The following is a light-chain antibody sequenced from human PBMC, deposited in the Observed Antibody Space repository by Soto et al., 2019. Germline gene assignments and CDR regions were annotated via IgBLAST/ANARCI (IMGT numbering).Light chain of an antibody. CDR3: QTWDIGARVV. CDR1: SGHSSYA. Sequence: QPVLTQSPSGSASLGASVKLTCTLSSGHSSYAIAWHQQQPEKGPRYLMKLSSDGSHSKGDGIPDRFSGSSSGAERYLTISSLQSEDEADYYCQTWDIGARVVFGGGTKLTVL. V-gene: IGLV4-69*01. CDR2: LSSDGSH. J-gene: IGLJ2*01.